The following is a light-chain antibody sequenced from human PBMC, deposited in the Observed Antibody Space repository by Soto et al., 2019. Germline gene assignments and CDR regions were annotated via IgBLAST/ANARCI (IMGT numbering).Light chain of an antibody. Sequence: QSVLTQPASVSGSPGQSITISCTGTSSDVGSYNLVSWYQQHPGKAPKLVIYEGSKRPSGVSNRVSGSKSGNTASLTISGLQAEDEADYYCCSYAGSSTVVFGGGTKLTLL. V-gene: IGLV2-23*01. J-gene: IGLJ2*01. CDR2: EGS. CDR1: SSDVGSYNL. CDR3: CSYAGSSTVV.